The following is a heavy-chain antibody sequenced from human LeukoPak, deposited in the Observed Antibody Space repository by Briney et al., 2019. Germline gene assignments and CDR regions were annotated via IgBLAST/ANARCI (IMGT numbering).Heavy chain of an antibody. J-gene: IGHJ4*02. CDR2: IYNSGST. CDR3: ARLYCSGGSCYTDY. CDR1: GGSISSSSYY. Sequence: SETLSLTCTVSGGSISSSSYYWGWIRQPPGKGLEWIGRIYNSGSTYYNPSLKSRVTISVDTSKNQFSLKLSSVTAADTAVYYCARLYCSGGSCYTDYWGQGTLVTVSS. D-gene: IGHD2-15*01. V-gene: IGHV4-39*07.